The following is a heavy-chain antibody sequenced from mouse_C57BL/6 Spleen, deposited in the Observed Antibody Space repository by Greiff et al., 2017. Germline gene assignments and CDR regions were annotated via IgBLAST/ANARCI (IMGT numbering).Heavy chain of an antibody. CDR2: IYPSDSET. CDR3: ARSPRSGGTWLSD. J-gene: IGHJ2*01. Sequence: VQLQQPGAELVRPGSSVKLSCKASGYTFTSYWMDWVKQRPGQGLEWIGNIYPSDSETHYNQKFKDKATLTVDKSSSTAYMQLSSLTSEDSAVYYCARSPRSGGTWLSDWGQGTTLTVSS. D-gene: IGHD1-3*01. CDR1: GYTFTSYW. V-gene: IGHV1-61*01.